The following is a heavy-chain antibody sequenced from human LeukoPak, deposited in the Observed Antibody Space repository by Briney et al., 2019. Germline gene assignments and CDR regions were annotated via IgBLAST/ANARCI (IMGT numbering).Heavy chain of an antibody. Sequence: PGGSLRLSCEASGFMFSKYWMTWVRQAPGKGLEWVANIRGDGSVKYLLDSVKGRFSISRDNAKNSLSLEMNNLRAEDTAVYYCSRDANYYDSGRHYFDAFDIWGRGTMVTVSS. CDR1: GFMFSKYW. J-gene: IGHJ3*02. D-gene: IGHD3-22*01. CDR2: IRGDGSVK. CDR3: SRDANYYDSGRHYFDAFDI. V-gene: IGHV3-7*03.